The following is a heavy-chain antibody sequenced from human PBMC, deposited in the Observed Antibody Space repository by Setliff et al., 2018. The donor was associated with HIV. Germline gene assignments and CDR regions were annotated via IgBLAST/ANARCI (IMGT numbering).Heavy chain of an antibody. CDR2: IIPAFATA. V-gene: IGHV1-69*13. CDR3: ARGTGSYSYFDS. D-gene: IGHD1-26*01. CDR1: DVTPSNYA. Sequence: SVKVSCKVSDVTPSNYALNWVRQAPGQGLEWMGAIIPAFATANYAQKFQGRVTITADESTLTAYMELSSLTSEDTAVYFCARGTGSYSYFDSWGLGTLVTVSS. J-gene: IGHJ4*02.